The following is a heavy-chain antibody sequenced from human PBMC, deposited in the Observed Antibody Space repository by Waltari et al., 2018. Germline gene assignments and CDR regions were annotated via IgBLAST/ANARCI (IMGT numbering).Heavy chain of an antibody. Sequence: QLQLQESGPGLVKPSETLSLTCTVSGGSISSSSSYWGWIRQPPGKGLEWIGSIYYSGSTYYNPSLKSRVTISVDTSKNQFSLKLSSVTAADTAVYYCARVCFLFDWSETYYFDYWGQGTLVTVSS. CDR3: ARVCFLFDWSETYYFDY. CDR2: IYYSGST. CDR1: GGSISSSSSY. D-gene: IGHD3-9*01. V-gene: IGHV4-39*07. J-gene: IGHJ4*02.